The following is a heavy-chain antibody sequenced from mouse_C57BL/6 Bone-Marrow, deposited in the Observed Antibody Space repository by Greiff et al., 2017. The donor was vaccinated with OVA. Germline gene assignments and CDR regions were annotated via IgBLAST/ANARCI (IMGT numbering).Heavy chain of an antibody. CDR3: ASLSFAY. J-gene: IGHJ3*01. V-gene: IGHV5-9*04. Sequence: EVQLQQSGGGLVKPGGSLKLSCAASGFTFSSYTMSWVRQTPEKRLEWVATISGGGGNTYYPDSVKGRFTISRDNAKNTLYLQMSSLRSEDTALYYCASLSFAYWGQGTLVTVSA. CDR2: ISGGGGNT. CDR1: GFTFSSYT.